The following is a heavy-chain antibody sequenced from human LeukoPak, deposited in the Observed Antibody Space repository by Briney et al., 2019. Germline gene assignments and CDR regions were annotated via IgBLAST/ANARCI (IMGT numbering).Heavy chain of an antibody. Sequence: APVKASCQPSGYTLTSYFMHCVRQAPGHRVECVGWMNHNSGGTYYAKKLHGRVTMTRHTSLSKAYLQLSRLRSEAPSVHYSAVASMVRGVAIDYWGQGTLVTVSS. CDR1: GYTLTSYF. CDR2: MNHNSGGT. J-gene: IGHJ4*02. CDR3: AVASMVRGVAIDY. V-gene: IGHV1-2*02. D-gene: IGHD3-10*01.